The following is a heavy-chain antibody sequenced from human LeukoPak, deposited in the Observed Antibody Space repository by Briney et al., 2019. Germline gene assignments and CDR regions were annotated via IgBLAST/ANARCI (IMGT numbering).Heavy chain of an antibody. Sequence: GGSLRLSCAASGFTFSDYYMSWIRQAPGKGLEWVSYISSSGNTIYYADSVKGRFTISRDNAKNSLYLQMNSLRAEDTAVYYCARDRGYDILTGYHSHAFDIWGQGTMVTVSS. CDR3: ARDRGYDILTGYHSHAFDI. J-gene: IGHJ3*02. CDR2: ISSSGNTI. V-gene: IGHV3-11*01. D-gene: IGHD3-9*01. CDR1: GFTFSDYY.